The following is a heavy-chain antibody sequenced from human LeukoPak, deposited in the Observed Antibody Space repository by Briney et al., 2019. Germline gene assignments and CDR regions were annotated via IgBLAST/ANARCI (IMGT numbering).Heavy chain of an antibody. CDR3: AREPVGYCSGGSCYSGSFDWFDP. D-gene: IGHD2-15*01. Sequence: SVKLSCKASGGTFSSYAISWVRQAPGQGLEWMGGIIPIFGTANYAQKFQGRVTITADESTSTAYMELSSLRSEDTAVYYCAREPVGYCSGGSCYSGSFDWFDPWGQGTLVTVSS. CDR2: IIPIFGTA. J-gene: IGHJ5*02. CDR1: GGTFSSYA. V-gene: IGHV1-69*13.